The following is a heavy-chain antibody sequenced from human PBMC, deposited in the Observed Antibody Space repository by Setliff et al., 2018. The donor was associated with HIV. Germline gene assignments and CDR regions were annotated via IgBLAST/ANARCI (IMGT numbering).Heavy chain of an antibody. J-gene: IGHJ4*02. CDR1: GDSVSGYY. CDR3: ARVRRDGNSFDD. Sequence: PSETLSLTCAVSGDSVSGYYWSWIRQSAGRGLEWIGRVHSSATSNYNPSLKGRVAMSVDTAKNQFSLKLTSVSAADTAVYFCARVRRDGNSFDDWGQGTLVTVSS. CDR2: VHSSATS. D-gene: IGHD4-4*01. V-gene: IGHV4-59*10.